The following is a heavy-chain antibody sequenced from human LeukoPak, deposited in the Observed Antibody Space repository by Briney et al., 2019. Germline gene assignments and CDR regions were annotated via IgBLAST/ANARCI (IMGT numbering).Heavy chain of an antibody. CDR3: KQKTAYEILTGSYYYYGMDV. V-gene: IGHV1-69*13. CDR2: IIPIFGTA. CDR1: GGTFSSYA. D-gene: IGHD3-9*01. J-gene: IGHJ6*02. Sequence: ASVKVSCKASGGTFSSYAISWVRQAPGQVLEWMGGIIPIFGTANYAQKFQGRVTITADESTSTAYMELSSLRSEDTAVFFFKQKTAYEILTGSYYYYGMDVWGQGTTVTVSS.